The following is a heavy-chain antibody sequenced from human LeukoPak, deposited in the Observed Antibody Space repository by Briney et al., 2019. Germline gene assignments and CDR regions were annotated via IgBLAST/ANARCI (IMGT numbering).Heavy chain of an antibody. Sequence: SETLSLTCTVSGGSISSYYWSWIRQPPGKGLGWIGYIYYSGSTNYNPSLKSRVTISVDTSKNQFSLKLSSVTAADTAVYYCSGNLPGGYWGQGTLVTVSS. D-gene: IGHD3-16*01. CDR3: SGNLPGGY. J-gene: IGHJ4*02. CDR1: GGSISSYY. CDR2: IYYSGST. V-gene: IGHV4-59*01.